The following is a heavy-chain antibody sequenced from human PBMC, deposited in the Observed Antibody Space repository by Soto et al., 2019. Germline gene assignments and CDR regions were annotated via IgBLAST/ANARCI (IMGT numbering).Heavy chain of an antibody. CDR3: AKAGSGWFHYSYYYGMDV. V-gene: IGHV3-30*18. D-gene: IGHD6-19*01. CDR1: GFTFSSYG. J-gene: IGHJ6*02. Sequence: QVQLVESGGGVVQPGRSLRLSCAASGFTFSSYGMHWVRQAPGKGLEWVAVISYDGSNKYYVDSVKGRFTISRDNSKNSLYLQMNSLRAEDTAVYYCAKAGSGWFHYSYYYGMDVWGQGTTVTVSS. CDR2: ISYDGSNK.